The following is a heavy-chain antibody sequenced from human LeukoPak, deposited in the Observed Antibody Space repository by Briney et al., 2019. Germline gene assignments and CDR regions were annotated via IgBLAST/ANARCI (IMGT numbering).Heavy chain of an antibody. D-gene: IGHD3-10*01. CDR1: GFTFSSYA. CDR2: ISYDGSNK. CDR3: AKFGTVRGVERFDY. Sequence: GGSLRLSCAASGFTFSSYAMHWVRQAPGKGLEWVAVISYDGSNKYYADSVKGRFTISRDNSKNTLYLQMNSLRAEDTAVYYCAKFGTVRGVERFDYWGQGTLVTVSS. J-gene: IGHJ4*02. V-gene: IGHV3-30*18.